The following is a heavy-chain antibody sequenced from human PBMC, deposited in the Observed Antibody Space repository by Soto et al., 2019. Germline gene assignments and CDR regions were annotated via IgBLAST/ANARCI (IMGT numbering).Heavy chain of an antibody. J-gene: IGHJ5*02. CDR2: INYSGST. D-gene: IGHD3-3*01. Sequence: QVQLQESGPGLVKPSQTLSLTCTVSGGSISSGDYYWSWIRQPPGKGLEWIGYINYSGSTYYNPSLKSRVTISVDTSKNQFSLKLSSVTAADTAVYYCARDQRPILEWLLRPTNWFDPWGQGTLVTVSS. CDR1: GGSISSGDYY. V-gene: IGHV4-30-4*01. CDR3: ARDQRPILEWLLRPTNWFDP.